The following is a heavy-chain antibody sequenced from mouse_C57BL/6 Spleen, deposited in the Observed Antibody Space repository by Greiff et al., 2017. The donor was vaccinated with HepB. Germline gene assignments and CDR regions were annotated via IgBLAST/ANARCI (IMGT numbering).Heavy chain of an antibody. CDR1: GYSITSGYY. D-gene: IGHD2-1*01. CDR3: ARVDGNFWFAY. CDR2: ISYYGSN. V-gene: IGHV3-6*01. J-gene: IGHJ3*01. Sequence: EVQVVESGPGLVKPSQSLSLTCSVTGYSITSGYYWNWIRQFPGNKLEWMGYISYYGSNNYNPSLKNRISITRDTSKNQFFLKLNSVTTEDTATYYCARVDGNFWFAYWGQGTLVTVSA.